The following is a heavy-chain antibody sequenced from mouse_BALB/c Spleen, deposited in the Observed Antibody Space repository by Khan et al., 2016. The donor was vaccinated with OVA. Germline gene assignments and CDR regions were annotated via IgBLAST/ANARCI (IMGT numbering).Heavy chain of an antibody. CDR3: ASHLTGSFAY. CDR2: ISSGGDYT. J-gene: IGHJ3*01. V-gene: IGHV5-6*01. CDR1: GFTFSSYS. D-gene: IGHD4-1*01. Sequence: EVELVESGGDLVKPGGSLKLSCAASGFTFSSYSMSWVRQTPDKRLEWVATISSGGDYTYYPASVKGRITISRDNARNTLYLQMSSLKSEDTAMYYCASHLTGSFAYWGQGTLVTVSA.